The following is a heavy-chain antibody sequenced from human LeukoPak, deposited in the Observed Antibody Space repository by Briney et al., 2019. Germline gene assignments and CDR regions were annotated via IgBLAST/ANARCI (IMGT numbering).Heavy chain of an antibody. V-gene: IGHV4-61*02. CDR3: VWTSTNKRAYYYYYMDV. CDR2: IYTSGST. J-gene: IGHJ6*03. Sequence: SETLSLTCTVSGGSISSGSYYWSWIRQPAGKGLEWIERIYTSGSTNYNPSLKSRVTISVDTSKNQFSLKLSSVTAADTAVYYCVWTSTNKRAYYYYYMDVWGKGTTVTVSS. D-gene: IGHD5-24*01. CDR1: GGSISSGSYY.